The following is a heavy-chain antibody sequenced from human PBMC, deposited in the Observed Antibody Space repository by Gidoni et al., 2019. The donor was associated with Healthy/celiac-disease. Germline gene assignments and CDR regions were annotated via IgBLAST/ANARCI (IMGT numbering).Heavy chain of an antibody. V-gene: IGHV4-30-4*01. D-gene: IGHD2-2*01. CDR3: ARVGGGGYCSSTSCYDRYAPIDY. J-gene: IGHJ4*02. CDR2: IYYSGST. CDR1: GGSISSGDYY. Sequence: QVQLQESGPGLVKPSQTLYLTCTVSGGSISSGDYYWSWIRQPPGKGLEWIGYIYYSGSTYYNPSLKSRVTISVDTSKNQFSLKLSSVTAADTAVYYCARVGGGGYCSSTSCYDRYAPIDYWGQGTLVTVSS.